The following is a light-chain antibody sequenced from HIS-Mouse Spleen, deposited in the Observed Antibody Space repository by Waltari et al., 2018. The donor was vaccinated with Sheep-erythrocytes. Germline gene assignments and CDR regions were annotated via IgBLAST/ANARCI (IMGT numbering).Light chain of an antibody. CDR1: SGHSSYA. J-gene: IGLJ3*02. V-gene: IGLV4-69*01. CDR3: QTWGTGIWV. Sequence: QLVLTQSPSASASLGASVKPTCTLSSGHSSYAIAWPPQQPEKGPRYLMKLNSDGSHSKGDGIPDRFSGSSSGAERYLTISSLQSEDEADYYCQTWGTGIWVFGGGTKLTVL. CDR2: LNSDGSH.